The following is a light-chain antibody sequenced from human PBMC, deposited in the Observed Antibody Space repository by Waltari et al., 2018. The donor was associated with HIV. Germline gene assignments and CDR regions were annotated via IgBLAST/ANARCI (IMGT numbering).Light chain of an antibody. V-gene: IGKV2-30*01. Sequence: DVVMTQSPLSLPVTLGQPASISCRSSQSLVYSDGNTYLNWFQQRPGQSPRRLIYKVSNRDSGVPDRLSGSGSGTDCTLKISRVEAEDVGVYYCMQGAHWPWTFGQGTKVEIK. J-gene: IGKJ1*01. CDR1: QSLVYSDGNTY. CDR2: KVS. CDR3: MQGAHWPWT.